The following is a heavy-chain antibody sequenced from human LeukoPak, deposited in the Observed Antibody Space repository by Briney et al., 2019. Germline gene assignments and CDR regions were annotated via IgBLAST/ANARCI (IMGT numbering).Heavy chain of an antibody. CDR3: ASTQPRYCSSTSCYLMTNWFDP. CDR2: IIPIFGTA. V-gene: IGHV1-69*13. J-gene: IGHJ5*02. D-gene: IGHD2-2*01. CDR1: GGTFNSYA. Sequence: ASVKVSCKASGGTFNSYAISWVRQAPGQGLEWMGGIIPIFGTANYAQKFQGRVTITADESTSTDYMELSSLRSEDTAVYYCASTQPRYCSSTSCYLMTNWFDPWGQGTVVTVSS.